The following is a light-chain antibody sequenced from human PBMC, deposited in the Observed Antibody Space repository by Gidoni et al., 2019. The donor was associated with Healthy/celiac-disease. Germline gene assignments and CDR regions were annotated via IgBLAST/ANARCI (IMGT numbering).Light chain of an antibody. CDR3: QQYGSSVPT. V-gene: IGKV3-20*01. CDR1: QSVSSSY. CDR2: GAS. J-gene: IGKJ4*01. Sequence: EIELTQSPGTLSLSPGERATLSCRASQSVSSSYLAWYQQRPGQAPRLLIYGASSRATGIPDRFSGSGSGTDFTLTISRLEPEDFAVYYCQQYGSSVPTFGGGTKVEIK.